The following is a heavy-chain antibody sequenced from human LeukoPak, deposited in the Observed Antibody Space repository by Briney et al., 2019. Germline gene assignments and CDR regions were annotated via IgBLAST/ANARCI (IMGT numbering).Heavy chain of an antibody. Sequence: GGSLRLSCAASGFTFRTYSMNWVRQAPGKGLEWVSSISSSSDYVYYADSVKGRFTISRDNAKNSMYLQMNSLRAEDTAVYYCARRAMTERGHSYGLDYWGQGTLVAVSS. CDR2: ISSSSDYV. D-gene: IGHD5-18*01. V-gene: IGHV3-21*06. CDR1: GFTFRTYS. CDR3: ARRAMTERGHSYGLDY. J-gene: IGHJ4*02.